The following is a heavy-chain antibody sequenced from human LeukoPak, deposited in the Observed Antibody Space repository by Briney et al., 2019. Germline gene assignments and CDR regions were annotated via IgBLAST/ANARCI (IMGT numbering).Heavy chain of an antibody. J-gene: IGHJ6*03. CDR1: GYTLTWFG. Sequence: ASMKVSCKASGYTLTWFGISWVRLAPGQGLEWLGWINFSNGDSNTAEKVQDRVTLTADTSTSTAYMELRSLRSDDTAVYYCATFPHPYYYYMDVWGTGTTVTVSS. CDR3: ATFPHPYYYYMDV. D-gene: IGHD3-3*02. CDR2: INFSNGDS. V-gene: IGHV1-18*01.